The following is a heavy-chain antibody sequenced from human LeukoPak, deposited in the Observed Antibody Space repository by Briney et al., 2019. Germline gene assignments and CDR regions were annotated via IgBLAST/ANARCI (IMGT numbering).Heavy chain of an antibody. CDR1: GFTFTSYA. D-gene: IGHD1-26*01. J-gene: IGHJ4*02. V-gene: IGHV3-23*01. CDR3: AKDYGSYHFDY. CDR2: ISGSGSST. Sequence: SGGSLRLSCAASGFTFTSYAMNWVRQAPGKGLEWVSTISGSGSSTYYADSVKGRFTISRDNSKNTLYLRMNSLRAEDTAVYYCAKDYGSYHFDYWGQGTLVTVSS.